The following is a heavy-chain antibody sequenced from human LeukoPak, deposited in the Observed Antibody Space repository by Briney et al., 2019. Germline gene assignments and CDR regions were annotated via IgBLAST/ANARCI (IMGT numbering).Heavy chain of an antibody. Sequence: PGGSLRLSCTASGFTFSSYAMHWVRQSPGKGLEWVAVISYDGSEKSYTDHVKGRFTISRDNSMNMLFLHMNSLRPEDTAMYYCAKDVGQWLDPNWFDPWGQGTLVTVSS. J-gene: IGHJ5*02. V-gene: IGHV3-30*18. CDR3: AKDVGQWLDPNWFDP. CDR2: ISYDGSEK. D-gene: IGHD6-19*01. CDR1: GFTFSSYA.